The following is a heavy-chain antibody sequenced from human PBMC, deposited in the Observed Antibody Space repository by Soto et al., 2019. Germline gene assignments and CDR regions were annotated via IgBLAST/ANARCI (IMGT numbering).Heavy chain of an antibody. CDR1: GGTFSNHL. J-gene: IGHJ4*01. CDR3: ASGSLYGSGSYPVDY. D-gene: IGHD3-10*01. V-gene: IGHV1-69*08. Sequence: QVQLVQSGAEVKKPGSSVNVSCMASGGTFSNHLISWVRQAPGQGLEWMGTIIPLFGTLNYAQKLQGRVTLSADRSTSTAYMELSSLRSDDTAVYYCASGSLYGSGSYPVDYWGQGTLVTVSS. CDR2: IIPLFGTL.